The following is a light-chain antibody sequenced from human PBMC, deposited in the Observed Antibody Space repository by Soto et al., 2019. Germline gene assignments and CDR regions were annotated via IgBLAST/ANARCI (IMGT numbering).Light chain of an antibody. V-gene: IGKV3-15*01. CDR1: QSVSSTY. CDR2: GAS. CDR3: QQYTNWPPWT. J-gene: IGKJ1*01. Sequence: EIVLTQSPGTLSSSPGERATLFCRASQSVSSTYFAWYQQKPGQAPRLLIYGASSRATGIPARFSGSGSGTEFTLTISSLQSEDFAVYYCQQYTNWPPWTFVQGTKVEIK.